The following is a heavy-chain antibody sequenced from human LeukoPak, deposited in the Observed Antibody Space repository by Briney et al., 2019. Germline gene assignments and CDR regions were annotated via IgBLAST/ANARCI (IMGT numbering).Heavy chain of an antibody. CDR3: ATDLADATYGFDI. Sequence: SVKVSCKPSGGTFTKFAISWVRQAPGQGLEWVGGFIPILGTSNSAEKFQGRLTVTKDEFTGTAYMELSTLRSEDTAVYYCATDLADATYGFDIWGQGSMVTVSS. CDR1: GGTFTKFA. CDR2: FIPILGTS. D-gene: IGHD6-13*01. V-gene: IGHV1-69*05. J-gene: IGHJ3*02.